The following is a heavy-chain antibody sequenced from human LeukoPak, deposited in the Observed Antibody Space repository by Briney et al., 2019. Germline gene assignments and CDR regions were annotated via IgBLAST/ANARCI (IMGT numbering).Heavy chain of an antibody. V-gene: IGHV1-46*01. Sequence: ASVKVSFTASGYTFTMYYMHWVRQAPGQGLEWMGIINPSGGSTRYAQKFQGRVTMTRDTSTSTVYMELSSLRSEDTAVYYCARDSVVIPAAIYYGMDVWGQGTTVTVSS. CDR3: ARDSVVIPAAIYYGMDV. J-gene: IGHJ6*02. CDR2: INPSGGST. D-gene: IGHD2-2*01. CDR1: GYTFTMYY.